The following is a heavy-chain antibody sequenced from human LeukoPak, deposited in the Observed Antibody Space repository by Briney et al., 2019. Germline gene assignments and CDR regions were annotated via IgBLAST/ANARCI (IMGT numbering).Heavy chain of an antibody. J-gene: IGHJ4*02. Sequence: PSETLSLTCTVSGYSISSGYYWGWIRQPPGKGLEWIGSIYHSGSTYYNPSLKSRVTISVDTSKNQFSLKLSSVTAADTAVYYCARDSLKHYGDYHYWGQGTLVTVSS. V-gene: IGHV4-38-2*02. CDR1: GYSISSGYY. CDR3: ARDSLKHYGDYHY. D-gene: IGHD4-17*01. CDR2: IYHSGST.